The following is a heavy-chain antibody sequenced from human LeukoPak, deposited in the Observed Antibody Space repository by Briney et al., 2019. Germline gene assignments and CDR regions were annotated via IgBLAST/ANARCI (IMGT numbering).Heavy chain of an antibody. CDR2: INHSGST. Sequence: SETLSLTCAVYGGSFSGYYWSWIRQPPGKGLEWIGEINHSGSTNYNPSLKGRVTISVDTSKNQFSLKLSSVTAADTAVYYCARGKQWLVRRFFDYWGQGTLVTVSS. J-gene: IGHJ4*02. V-gene: IGHV4-34*01. D-gene: IGHD6-19*01. CDR1: GGSFSGYY. CDR3: ARGKQWLVRRFFDY.